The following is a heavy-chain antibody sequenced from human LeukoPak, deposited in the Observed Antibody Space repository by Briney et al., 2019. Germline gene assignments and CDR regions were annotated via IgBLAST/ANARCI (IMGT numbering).Heavy chain of an antibody. CDR1: GGSFSGYY. Sequence: PSETLSLTCAVYGGSFSGYYWSWIRQPPGKGREWIGEINHSGSTNYNPSLKSRVTISVDTSKTQFSLKLSSVTAAGTAVYYCARGVELLLLWGQGTLVTVSS. V-gene: IGHV4-34*01. D-gene: IGHD1-7*01. CDR2: INHSGST. CDR3: ARGVELLLL. J-gene: IGHJ4*02.